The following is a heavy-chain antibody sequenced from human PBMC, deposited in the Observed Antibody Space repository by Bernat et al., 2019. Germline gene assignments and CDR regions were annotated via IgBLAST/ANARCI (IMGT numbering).Heavy chain of an antibody. D-gene: IGHD2-21*02. CDR2: LKSKTEGGTT. Sequence: EVQLVESGGGLVEPGGSLRLSCAAFGFTFNNAWMSWVRQAPGKGLEWVGRLKSKTEGGTTDYAAPVKGRFTISRDDSKNTLYLQMNSLKTEDTGVYYCTTEAIVVVTAVDYWGQGTLVTVSS. J-gene: IGHJ4*02. CDR1: GFTFNNAW. V-gene: IGHV3-15*01. CDR3: TTEAIVVVTAVDY.